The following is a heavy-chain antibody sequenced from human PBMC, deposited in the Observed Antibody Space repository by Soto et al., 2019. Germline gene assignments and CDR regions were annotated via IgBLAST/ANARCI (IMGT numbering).Heavy chain of an antibody. D-gene: IGHD1-1*01. CDR1: RFTFDTYG. V-gene: IGHV3-30-3*01. CDR3: ARVTPGNNLYYFSGLDF. J-gene: IGHJ6*02. Sequence: GGSLRLACVASRFTFDTYGIHWVRQAPGKGLQWVALISYEGSNTYYADSVRGRFTISRDNSKNTLYLQMNTLRPEDTGLYYCARVTPGNNLYYFSGLDFWGQGTSVTVSS. CDR2: ISYEGSNT.